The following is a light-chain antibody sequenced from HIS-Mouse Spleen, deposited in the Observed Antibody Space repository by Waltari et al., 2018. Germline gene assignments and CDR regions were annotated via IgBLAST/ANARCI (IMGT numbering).Light chain of an antibody. CDR2: KDS. V-gene: IGLV3-25*03. J-gene: IGLJ2*01. CDR3: QSADSSGTYRV. CDR1: ALPKQY. Sequence: SYELTQPHPVSVSPGQTARITGSGDALPKQYAYWYQQKPGQAPVLVIYKDSERPSGIPERFSGSSSGTTVTLTISGVQAEDEADYYCQSADSSGTYRVFGGGTKLTVL.